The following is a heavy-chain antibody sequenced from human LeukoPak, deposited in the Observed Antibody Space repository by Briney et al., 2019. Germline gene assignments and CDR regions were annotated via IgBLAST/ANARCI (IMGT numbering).Heavy chain of an antibody. CDR2: ISGSGDST. CDR1: GFTFSTYA. V-gene: IGHV3-23*01. J-gene: IGHJ4*02. D-gene: IGHD6-13*01. CDR3: AAPSTSTSGRSSWYLFDY. Sequence: PGGSLRLSCAASGFTFSTYAMSWVRQAPGKGLEWVSTISGSGDSTSYADSVKGRFTISRDNSKNTLYLQMNSLRAEDTAVYYCAAPSTSTSGRSSWYLFDYWGQGTLVTVSS.